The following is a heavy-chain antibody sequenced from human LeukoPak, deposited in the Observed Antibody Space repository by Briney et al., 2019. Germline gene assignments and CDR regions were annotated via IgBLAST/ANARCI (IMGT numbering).Heavy chain of an antibody. J-gene: IGHJ4*02. CDR2: VYHTGHT. D-gene: IGHD3-16*01. CDR1: GDSISGYY. V-gene: IGHV4-59*01. Sequence: SETLSLTCTFSGDSISGYYWSWIREPPGKGLEWIGYVYHTGHTHYSPSLKSRVTVSLDTSRNQVSLILSSVTAADTAVYYCARHRFGHLFDYWGQGTLVIVSS. CDR3: ARHRFGHLFDY.